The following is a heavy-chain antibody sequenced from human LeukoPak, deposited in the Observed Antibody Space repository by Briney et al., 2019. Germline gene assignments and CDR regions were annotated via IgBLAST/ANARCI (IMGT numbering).Heavy chain of an antibody. CDR2: IKQDGSEK. J-gene: IGHJ4*02. Sequence: PGGSLRLSCVASGFTFSSYWMSWVRQAPGKGLEWVAYIKQDGSEKYYVDSVKGRFTISRDNAKNSLYLQMSSLRAEDMAVYYCARDPFDYWGQGTLVTVSS. CDR1: GFTFSSYW. V-gene: IGHV3-7*01. CDR3: ARDPFDY.